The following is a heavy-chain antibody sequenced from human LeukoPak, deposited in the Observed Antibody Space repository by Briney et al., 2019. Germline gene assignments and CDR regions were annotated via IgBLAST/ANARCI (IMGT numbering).Heavy chain of an antibody. CDR3: ARGAGSYSLYWYFDL. V-gene: IGHV4-39*07. CDR1: GDSISSRDYY. CDR2: IYYSGTT. Sequence: SETLSLTCTVSGDSISSRDYYWGWIRQPPGKGLEWIASIYYSGTTHYNPSHQSRVTMSVDTSKNQFSLKLSSVTAADTAVYYCARGAGSYSLYWYFDLWGRGTLVTVSS. J-gene: IGHJ2*01. D-gene: IGHD1-26*01.